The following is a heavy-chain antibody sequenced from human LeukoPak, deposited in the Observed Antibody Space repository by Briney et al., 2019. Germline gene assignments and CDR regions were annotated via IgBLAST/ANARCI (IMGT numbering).Heavy chain of an antibody. CDR3: AGWYYYYYGMDV. CDR1: GGSFSGYY. CDR2: INHSGST. J-gene: IGHJ6*02. Sequence: SETLSLTCAVYGGSFSGYYWSWIRQPPEKGLESIGEINHSGSTNYNPSLKSRVTISVDTSKNQFSLKLSSVTAADTAVYYCAGWYYYYYGMDVWGQGTTVTVSS. V-gene: IGHV4-34*01. D-gene: IGHD6-19*01.